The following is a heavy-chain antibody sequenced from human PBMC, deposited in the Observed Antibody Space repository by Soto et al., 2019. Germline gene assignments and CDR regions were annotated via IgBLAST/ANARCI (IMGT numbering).Heavy chain of an antibody. J-gene: IGHJ4*02. Sequence: QVQLVQCGAEVKKPGASVTVSRKTSGYPFTSYAVHWARQAPGQSLEWMGWINTGNGNTQYSQKFQGRVIFTSDTSASTAHMELSSLRSEDTAVYYCVAVDYGDYWGQGTLVTVSS. CDR2: INTGNGNT. D-gene: IGHD6-19*01. CDR1: GYPFTSYA. CDR3: VAVDYGDY. V-gene: IGHV1-3*04.